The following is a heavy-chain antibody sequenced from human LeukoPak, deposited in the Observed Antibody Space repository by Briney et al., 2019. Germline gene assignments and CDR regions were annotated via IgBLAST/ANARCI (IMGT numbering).Heavy chain of an antibody. V-gene: IGHV3-48*03. CDR3: ASLSGSYYGY. CDR1: GFTFSSYE. Sequence: GGSLRLSCAASGFTFSSYEMNWVRRAPGKGLEWVSYISSSGSTIYYADSVKGRFTISRDNAKNSLYLQMNSLRAEDTAVYYCASLSGSYYGYWGQGTLVTVSS. CDR2: ISSSGSTI. D-gene: IGHD1-26*01. J-gene: IGHJ4*02.